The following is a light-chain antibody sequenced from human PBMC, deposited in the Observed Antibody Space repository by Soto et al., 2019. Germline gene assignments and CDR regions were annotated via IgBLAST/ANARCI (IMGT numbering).Light chain of an antibody. Sequence: DIPMTQSPSTLSASVGDRVTITCRASQTIGTYVNWHQQKPGTAPKVLIYAATNLQSGVPSRFSGTGSGADFTLTISSLQPEDFATYYCQQNYSTPRTFGQGTKVDIK. CDR3: QQNYSTPRT. CDR2: AAT. J-gene: IGKJ1*01. CDR1: QTIGTY. V-gene: IGKV1-39*01.